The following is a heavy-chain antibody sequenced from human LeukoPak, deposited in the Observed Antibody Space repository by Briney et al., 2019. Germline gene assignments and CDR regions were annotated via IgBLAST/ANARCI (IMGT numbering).Heavy chain of an antibody. D-gene: IGHD3-3*01. J-gene: IGHJ4*02. Sequence: AGGSLRLSCAASGFTFNSCAMHWVRQAPGKGLEWVAVISYDGSNQHYAASVRGRFTISRDNSENTLSLQMNSLRAEDTAVYYCARDDFWSGYPFDYWGQGTLVTVSS. V-gene: IGHV3-30-3*01. CDR1: GFTFNSCA. CDR2: ISYDGSNQ. CDR3: ARDDFWSGYPFDY.